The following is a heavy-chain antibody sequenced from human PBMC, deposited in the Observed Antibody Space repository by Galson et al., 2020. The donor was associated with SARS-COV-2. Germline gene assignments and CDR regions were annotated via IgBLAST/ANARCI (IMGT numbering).Heavy chain of an antibody. Sequence: ASVKVSCKASGYTFTSYGISWVRQAPGQGLEWMGWISAYNGNTNYAQKLQGRVTMTTDTSTSTAYMELRSLRSDDTAVYYCARNYGSGSYYAYYYYGMDVWGQGTTVTVCS. CDR3: ARNYGSGSYYAYYYYGMDV. J-gene: IGHJ6*02. D-gene: IGHD3-10*01. V-gene: IGHV1-18*01. CDR1: GYTFTSYG. CDR2: ISAYNGNT.